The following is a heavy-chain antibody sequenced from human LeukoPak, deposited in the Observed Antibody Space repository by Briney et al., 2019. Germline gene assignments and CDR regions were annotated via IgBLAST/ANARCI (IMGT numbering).Heavy chain of an antibody. V-gene: IGHV3-21*06. CDR1: GFTFRSFS. J-gene: IGHJ3*02. CDR2: ISSTSNHK. CDR3: ATRVTAGSYEASDI. D-gene: IGHD6-13*01. Sequence: NPGGSLRLSCAASGFTFRSFSMIWVRQAPGKGLEWVASISSTSNHKYHADSVKGRFTISRDNDKNSLYLQMNSLRAEDTALYYCATRVTAGSYEASDIWGQGTMVTVSS.